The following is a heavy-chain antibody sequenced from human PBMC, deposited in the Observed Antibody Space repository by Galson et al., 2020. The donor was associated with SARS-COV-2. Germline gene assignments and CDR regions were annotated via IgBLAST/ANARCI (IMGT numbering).Heavy chain of an antibody. Sequence: GESLKISCAASGFTFSSYAMHWVRQAPGKGLEWVAVISYDGSNKYYADSVTGRFTISRDNSKNTLYLQMNSLRAEDTAVYYCARALSGSYFSAFDIWGQGTMVTVSS. CDR1: GFTFSSYA. CDR2: ISYDGSNK. CDR3: ARALSGSYFSAFDI. D-gene: IGHD1-26*01. V-gene: IGHV3-30-3*01. J-gene: IGHJ3*02.